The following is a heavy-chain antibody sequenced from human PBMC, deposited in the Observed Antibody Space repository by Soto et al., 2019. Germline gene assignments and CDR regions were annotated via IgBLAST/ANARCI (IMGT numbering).Heavy chain of an antibody. J-gene: IGHJ6*02. CDR2: INPIFGTA. D-gene: IGHD6-13*01. V-gene: IGHV1-69*01. CDR3: ARDRGSSDYYYYYYGMDV. Sequence: QVQLVQSGAEVKKPGASVKVSCKASGYTFTGYYMHWVRQAPGQGLEWMGWINPIFGTANYAQKFQGRVTITADESTSTAYMELSSLRSEDTAVYYCARDRGSSDYYYYYYGMDVWGQGTTVTVSS. CDR1: GYTFTGYY.